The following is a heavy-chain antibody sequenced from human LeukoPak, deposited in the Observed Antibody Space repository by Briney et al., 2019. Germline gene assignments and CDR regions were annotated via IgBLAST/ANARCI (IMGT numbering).Heavy chain of an antibody. CDR3: ARDRSSGYYDAIDI. CDR1: GYTFTSYA. CDR2: INAGNGNT. V-gene: IGHV1-3*01. J-gene: IGHJ3*02. Sequence: ASVKVSCKASGYTFTSYAMHWVRQAPGQRLEWMGWINAGNGNTKYSQKFQGRVTITRDTSASTAYMELSSLRSEDTAVYYCARDRSSGYYDAIDIWGQGTMVTVSS. D-gene: IGHD6-19*01.